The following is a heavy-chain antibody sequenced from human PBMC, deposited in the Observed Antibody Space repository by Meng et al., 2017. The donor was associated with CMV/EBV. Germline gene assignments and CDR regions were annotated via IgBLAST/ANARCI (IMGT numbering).Heavy chain of an antibody. CDR3: ASWRDYYGMDV. V-gene: IGHV1-18*04. CDR2: ISAYNGNT. CDR1: GYTFTGYY. Sequence: ASVKVSCKASGYTFTGYYMHWVRQAPGQGLEWMGWISAYNGNTNYAQKLQGRVTMTTDTSTSTAYMELRSLRSDDTAVYYCASWRDYYGMDVWGQGTTVTVSS. J-gene: IGHJ6*02.